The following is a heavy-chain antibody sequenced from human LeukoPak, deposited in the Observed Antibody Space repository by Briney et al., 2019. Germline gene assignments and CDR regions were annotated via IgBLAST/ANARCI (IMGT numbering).Heavy chain of an antibody. CDR1: GFTFSSYA. CDR3: AKDRVLGSSLVDY. V-gene: IGHV3-23*01. D-gene: IGHD6-13*01. Sequence: PGGSLRLSCAASGFTFSSYAMSWVRQAPGKGLEWVSTISGRDDTTYYADSVRGRFTISRDNSKNTLYLQMNSLRAEDTAVYYCAKDRVLGSSLVDYWGQGTLVTVSS. J-gene: IGHJ4*02. CDR2: ISGRDDTT.